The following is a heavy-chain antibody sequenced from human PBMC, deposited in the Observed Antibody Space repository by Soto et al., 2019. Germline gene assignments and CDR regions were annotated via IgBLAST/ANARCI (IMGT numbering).Heavy chain of an antibody. CDR1: GYRFTHYW. D-gene: IGHD1-7*01. Sequence: PVESLNISCEASGYRFTHYWIGWVRQVPEKGLEWMVLIYPDDSDTRYSPSFEGQVTISVDKSITTAYLHWSSLKASDSAMYYCARGSPLGGNYMFDRVXWGLGTPVTVS. CDR3: ARGSPLGGNYMFDRVX. J-gene: IGHJ5*02. V-gene: IGHV5-51*01. CDR2: IYPDDSDT.